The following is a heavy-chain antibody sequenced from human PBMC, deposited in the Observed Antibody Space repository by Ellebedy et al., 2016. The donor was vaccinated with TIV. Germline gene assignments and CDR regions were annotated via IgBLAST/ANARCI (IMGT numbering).Heavy chain of an antibody. CDR2: LTTGGVT. Sequence: GESLKISCVVSGFTFSTYAMRWFRQAPGKGLEWVSALTTGGVTFYADSVKGRFTISRDSSKNTLYLQMNSLRVEDTAIYFCAKDSGRSGWSSDYWGQGTLVTVSS. CDR1: GFTFSTYA. D-gene: IGHD3-10*01. J-gene: IGHJ4*02. CDR3: AKDSGRSGWSSDY. V-gene: IGHV3-23*01.